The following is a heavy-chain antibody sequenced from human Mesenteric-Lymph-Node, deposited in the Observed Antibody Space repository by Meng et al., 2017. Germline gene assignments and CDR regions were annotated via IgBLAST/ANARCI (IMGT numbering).Heavy chain of an antibody. Sequence: ASVKVSCKASGYISTTYGISWVRQAPGQGLEWMGWISGYNGKTYYAQKFQGRVTVTTDTSTNTAFMALRSLRSDDTAVYYCARLRDSSGYYLVYYYYAMDVWGQGTTVTVSS. CDR1: GYISTTYG. CDR3: ARLRDSSGYYLVYYYYAMDV. D-gene: IGHD3-22*01. CDR2: ISGYNGKT. V-gene: IGHV1-18*01. J-gene: IGHJ6*02.